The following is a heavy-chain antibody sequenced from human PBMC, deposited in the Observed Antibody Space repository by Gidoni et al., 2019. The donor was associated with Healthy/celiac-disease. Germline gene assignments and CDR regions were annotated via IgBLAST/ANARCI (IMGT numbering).Heavy chain of an antibody. V-gene: IGHV3-9*01. D-gene: IGHD6-19*01. CDR3: AKDMSAVAGRGMDV. CDR2: ISWKSGSI. J-gene: IGHJ6*02. CDR1: GFTFDDYA. Sequence: EVQLVESGGGLVQPGRSLRLSCAASGFTFDDYAMHWVRQAPGKGLEWVSGISWKSGSIGYADSVKGRFTISRDNAKNSLYLQMNSLRAEDTALYYCAKDMSAVAGRGMDVWGQGTTVTVSS.